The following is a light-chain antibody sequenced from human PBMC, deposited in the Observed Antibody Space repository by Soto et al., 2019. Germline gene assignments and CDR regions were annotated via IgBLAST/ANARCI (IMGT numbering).Light chain of an antibody. CDR1: QGIRND. J-gene: IGKJ3*01. Sequence: IPITQSPSSLSASVGDRVPIPFPASQGIRNDLDWFQQKPGKAPKLLIYAASNLQSGVPARFSGSGSGTDFTLTISSLQPEDFATYYCLQKYFYPFTFGPGTKVDIK. CDR2: AAS. V-gene: IGKV1-6*01. CDR3: LQKYFYPFT.